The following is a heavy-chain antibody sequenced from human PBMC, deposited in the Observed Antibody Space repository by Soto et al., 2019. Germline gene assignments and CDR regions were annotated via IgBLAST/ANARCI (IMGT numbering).Heavy chain of an antibody. J-gene: IGHJ4*02. CDR3: ARDGIGGTVFRGFCDY. CDR2: IWYDGSNK. V-gene: IGHV3-33*08. D-gene: IGHD1-7*01. Sequence: PGGSLRLSCVASGFTFSTYPMHWVRQAPGKGLEWVAVIWYDGSNKYYADSVKGRFTISRDNSKNMLYLQMDSLRAEDTAVYYCARDGIGGTVFRGFCDYWGQGTLVTVSS. CDR1: GFTFSTYP.